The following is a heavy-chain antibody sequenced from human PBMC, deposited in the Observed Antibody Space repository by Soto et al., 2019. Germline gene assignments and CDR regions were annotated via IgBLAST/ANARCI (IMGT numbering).Heavy chain of an antibody. V-gene: IGHV3-30-3*01. CDR3: ARDGYNRGGFDY. CDR2: ISFDGANT. Sequence: QVQLVESGGGVVPPGGSLRVSCVASGFTFSSYNMHWVRQAPGEGLEWVAVISFDGANTFYADSVKGRFTISRDISRDTLYLQMSSLRDEHTAIYYCARDGYNRGGFDYWGQGTLVTVSS. D-gene: IGHD3-10*01. CDR1: GFTFSSYN. J-gene: IGHJ4*02.